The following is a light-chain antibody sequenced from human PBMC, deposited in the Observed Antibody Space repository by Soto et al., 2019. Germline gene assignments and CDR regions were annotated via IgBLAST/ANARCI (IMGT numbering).Light chain of an antibody. J-gene: IGKJ1*01. Sequence: EIVLTQSPATLSLSPGERATLSCRASQSVTNYLAWYQQKPGQAPRLLISDTSNRATGIPARFSGSGSGTNFTLTISSLEPEDFAVYHCQQRTDWPPWTFGQGTKVEIK. CDR1: QSVTNY. V-gene: IGKV3-11*01. CDR3: QQRTDWPPWT. CDR2: DTS.